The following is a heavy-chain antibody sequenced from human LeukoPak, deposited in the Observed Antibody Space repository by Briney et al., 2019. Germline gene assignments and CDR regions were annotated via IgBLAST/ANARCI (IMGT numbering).Heavy chain of an antibody. Sequence: ASVKVSCKASGYTFTSYDINWVRQAPGQGLEWMGRINPNSGGTNYAQKFQGRVTMTRDTSISTAYMELSRLRSDDTAVYYCARDHSGYDDSFDYWGQGTLVIVS. CDR2: INPNSGGT. CDR3: ARDHSGYDDSFDY. J-gene: IGHJ4*02. V-gene: IGHV1-2*06. CDR1: GYTFTSYD. D-gene: IGHD5-12*01.